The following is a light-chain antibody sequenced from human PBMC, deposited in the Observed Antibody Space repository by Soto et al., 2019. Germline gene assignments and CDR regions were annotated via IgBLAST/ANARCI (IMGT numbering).Light chain of an antibody. Sequence: QSVLTQPASVSGSPGQSIAISCTGTSSDVGGYNYVSWYQEHPGKAPKLIIYDVTNRPSGVSNRFSGSKSGNTASLTISGLQAEDEADYYCSSYTSISTYVSGTGTKVTVL. V-gene: IGLV2-14*01. CDR2: DVT. J-gene: IGLJ1*01. CDR1: SSDVGGYNY. CDR3: SSYTSISTYV.